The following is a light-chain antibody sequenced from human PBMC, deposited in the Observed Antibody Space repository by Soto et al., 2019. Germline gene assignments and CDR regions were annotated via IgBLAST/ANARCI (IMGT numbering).Light chain of an antibody. V-gene: IGKV1-9*01. CDR2: GAV. CDR3: QQLNNFPPFT. J-gene: IGKJ3*01. Sequence: IQLTQSPSSLSASIGDRVTITCRASQDINNYLAWYQQKPGKAPKLLIYGAVTLQSGVPSRFSGSGSGTDFTLTISSLQPDDLAAYYCQQLNNFPPFTFGPGTKVDLK. CDR1: QDINNY.